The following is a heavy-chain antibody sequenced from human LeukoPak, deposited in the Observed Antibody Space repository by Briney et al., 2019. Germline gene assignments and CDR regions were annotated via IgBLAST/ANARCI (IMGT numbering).Heavy chain of an antibody. CDR1: GLTFSSYA. D-gene: IGHD3-22*01. CDR2: ISGGGGST. J-gene: IGHJ4*02. CDR3: ARDPRSPMIVVVITLGAHFDY. Sequence: GGSLRLSCAASGLTFSSYAMSWVRQAPGNGLEWVSVISGGGGSTYYADSVKGRFTISRDNSKNTLYLQMNSLRAEDTAVYYCARDPRSPMIVVVITLGAHFDYWGQGTLVTVSS. V-gene: IGHV3-23*01.